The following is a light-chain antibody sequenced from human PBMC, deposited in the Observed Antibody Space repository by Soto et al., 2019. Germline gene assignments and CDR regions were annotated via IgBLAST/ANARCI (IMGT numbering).Light chain of an antibody. V-gene: IGKV3-15*01. CDR2: GAS. CDR3: QQYNNWPPPT. CDR1: QSVSSD. J-gene: IGKJ5*01. Sequence: EILMTQSPATLSVSPGERATLSCRASQSVSSDLAWYQQKPGQAPRLLIYGASTRATAIPARFSGSGSGTEFTLTISSLQSEDFAVYDCQQYNNWPPPTFGQGTRLEIK.